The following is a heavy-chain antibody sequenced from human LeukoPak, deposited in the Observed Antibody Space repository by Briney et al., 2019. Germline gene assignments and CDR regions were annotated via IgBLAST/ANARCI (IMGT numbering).Heavy chain of an antibody. CDR2: IYTSGST. Sequence: SETLSLTCTVSGGSISNYYWNWIRQPAGKGLEWIGRIYTSGSTEYNPSLKSRVTMSVDTSKNQFSLKLTSATAADTAVYYCARGPPYCSTTNCYYMDVWGKGTTVTVSS. CDR1: GGSISNYY. CDR3: ARGPPYCSTTNCYYMDV. J-gene: IGHJ6*03. D-gene: IGHD2-2*01. V-gene: IGHV4-4*07.